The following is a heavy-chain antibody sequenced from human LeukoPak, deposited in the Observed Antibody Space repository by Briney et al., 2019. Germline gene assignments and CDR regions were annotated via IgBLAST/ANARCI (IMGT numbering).Heavy chain of an antibody. J-gene: IGHJ4*02. D-gene: IGHD6-6*01. CDR3: ARRVAARPYYFDY. Sequence: SETLSLTCTVSGGSISSGGYYWSWIRQHPGKGLEWIGYIYYSGSTYYNPSLKSRVTISVDTSKNQFSLKLSSVTAADTAVCYCARRVAARPYYFDYWGQGTLVTVSS. CDR1: GGSISSGGYY. V-gene: IGHV4-31*03. CDR2: IYYSGST.